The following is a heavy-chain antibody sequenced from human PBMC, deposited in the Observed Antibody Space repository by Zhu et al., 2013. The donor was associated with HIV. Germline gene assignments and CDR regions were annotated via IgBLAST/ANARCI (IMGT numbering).Heavy chain of an antibody. D-gene: IGHD3-22*01. CDR3: ARAVSYDSSGYPLLSAFDI. CDR1: GGTFSSYT. Sequence: QVQLVQSGAEVKKPGSSVKVSCKASGGTFSSYTISWVRQAPGQGLEWMGRIIPILGIANYAQKFQGRVTITADKSTSTAYMELSSLRSEDTAVYYCARAVSYDSSGYPLLSAFDIWGQGTMVTVSS. J-gene: IGHJ3*02. CDR2: IIPILGIA. V-gene: IGHV1-69*02.